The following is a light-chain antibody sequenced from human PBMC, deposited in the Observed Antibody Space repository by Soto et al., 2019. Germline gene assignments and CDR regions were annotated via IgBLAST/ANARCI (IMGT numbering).Light chain of an antibody. Sequence: QSALTQPPSASGSPGQSVTISCTGTSSDVGGYDYVSWYQQHPGKAPKLMIYEVTIRPSGVSDRFSGSKSGNTASLTVSGLQAEDEGDYYCSSYKGGNPPYVFGTGTKLTVL. CDR2: EVT. CDR1: SSDVGGYDY. CDR3: SSYKGGNPPYV. V-gene: IGLV2-8*01. J-gene: IGLJ1*01.